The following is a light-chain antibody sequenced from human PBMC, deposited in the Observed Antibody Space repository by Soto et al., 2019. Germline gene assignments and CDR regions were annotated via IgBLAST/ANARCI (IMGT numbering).Light chain of an antibody. CDR1: QGVSAY. J-gene: IGKJ1*01. CDR3: QHYNSYSEA. V-gene: IGKV1-5*03. Sequence: DIQMTQSPSSLSASVGDRVTSNWRASQGVSAYLLWYQQKPGKAPKLLIYKASTLKSGVPSRFSGSGSGTEFTLTISSLQPDDFATYYCQHYNSYSEAFGQGTKVDIK. CDR2: KAS.